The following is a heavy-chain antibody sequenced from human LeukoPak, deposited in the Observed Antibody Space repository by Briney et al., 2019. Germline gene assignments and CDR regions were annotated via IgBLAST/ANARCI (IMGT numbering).Heavy chain of an antibody. Sequence: SETLSLTCTVSGGSISTNCYYWGCIRQAPGKGLEWIGSNYYSGSTYYNPSLKSRVTISVDTSKNQFSLKLSSVTAADTAVYYCARRSKGIAAAGTLYYYYYGMDVWGQGSTVTVSS. CDR1: GGSISTNCYY. D-gene: IGHD6-13*01. V-gene: IGHV4-39*01. CDR3: ARRSKGIAAAGTLYYYYYGMDV. CDR2: NYYSGST. J-gene: IGHJ6*02.